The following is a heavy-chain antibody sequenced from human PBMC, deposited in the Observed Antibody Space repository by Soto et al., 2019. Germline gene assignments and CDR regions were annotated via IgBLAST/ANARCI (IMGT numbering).Heavy chain of an antibody. Sequence: SETMYLTCTASGGSITNYYWSWIRQPAGKGLEWIGRIYTKERTNYNLSFRNRVTMSVDTSKNQFSLKLDAVTAADTAVYYCARDDYKDGGNNWFDPWGQGTLVTVS. V-gene: IGHV4-4*07. D-gene: IGHD3-16*01. CDR3: ARDDYKDGGNNWFDP. CDR1: GGSITNYY. J-gene: IGHJ5*02. CDR2: IYTKERT.